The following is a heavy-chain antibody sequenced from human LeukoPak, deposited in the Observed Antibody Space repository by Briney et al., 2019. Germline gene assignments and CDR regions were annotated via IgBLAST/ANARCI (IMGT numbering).Heavy chain of an antibody. CDR2: VILIFGAA. J-gene: IGHJ3*02. Sequence: SVTLSCKSSGGAFSSYAISWVRLAQAQGHEWMGGVILIFGAANYAQPFLGRVTITADKSTSTAYMELSSVRSEDTAVYYCANAYSCGDFYFSYAFDIWGQGTMVTVSS. D-gene: IGHD2-21*02. CDR3: ANAYSCGDFYFSYAFDI. V-gene: IGHV1-69*06. CDR1: GGAFSSYA.